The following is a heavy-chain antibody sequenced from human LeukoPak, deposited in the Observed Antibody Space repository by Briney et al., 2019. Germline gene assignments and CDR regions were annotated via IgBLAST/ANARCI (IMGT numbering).Heavy chain of an antibody. D-gene: IGHD5-12*01. CDR3: ARVSVATIDY. J-gene: IGHJ4*02. V-gene: IGHV3-21*01. CDR1: GFTFSSYA. Sequence: PGGSLRLSCAASGFTFSSYAMSWVRQAPGKGLEWVSSISSSSSYIYYADSVKGRFTISRDNAKNSLYLQMNSLRAEDTAVYYCARVSVATIDYWGQGTLVTVSS. CDR2: ISSSSSYI.